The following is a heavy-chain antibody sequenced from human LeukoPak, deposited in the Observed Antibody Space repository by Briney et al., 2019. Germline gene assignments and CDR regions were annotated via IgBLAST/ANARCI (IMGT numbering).Heavy chain of an antibody. Sequence: PGGSLRRSCAAAGFALESNSRNWVCQAQGKGLEWVSSISSSSSYIYYADSVKGRFTISRDNAKNSLYLQMNSLRAEDTAVYYCARATIFGTGYFDYWGQGTLVTVSS. CDR2: ISSSSSYI. CDR3: ARATIFGTGYFDY. J-gene: IGHJ4*02. CDR1: GFALESNS. V-gene: IGHV3-21*01. D-gene: IGHD3-3*01.